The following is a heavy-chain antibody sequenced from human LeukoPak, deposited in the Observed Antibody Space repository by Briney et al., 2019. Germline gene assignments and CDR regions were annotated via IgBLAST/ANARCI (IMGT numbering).Heavy chain of an antibody. D-gene: IGHD5-18*01. V-gene: IGHV3-48*04. CDR2: ISSSSSTI. J-gene: IGHJ3*02. CDR1: GFTFSSYS. Sequence: PGGSLRLSCAASGFTFSSYSMNWVRQAPGKGLEWVSYISSSSSTIYYADSVKGRFTISRDNAKNSLYLQMNSLRAEDTAVYYCANAGGVQLWLLGAFDIWGQGTMVTVSS. CDR3: ANAGGVQLWLLGAFDI.